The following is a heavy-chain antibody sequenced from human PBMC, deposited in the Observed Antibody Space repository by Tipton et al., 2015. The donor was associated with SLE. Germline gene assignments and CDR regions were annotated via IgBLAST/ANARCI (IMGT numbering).Heavy chain of an antibody. Sequence: TLSLTCTVSGGSISSSSYYWGWIRQPPGKELEWIGSIYYSGSAYSTYYNPSLNSRVTISVDKPTNQFSLKVSAVTAADTAVYYCARDRGGNSSVYVDNWGQGTLVTVSS. CDR2: IYYSGSAYST. V-gene: IGHV4-39*07. CDR1: GGSISSSSYY. D-gene: IGHD4-23*01. J-gene: IGHJ4*02. CDR3: ARDRGGNSSVYVDN.